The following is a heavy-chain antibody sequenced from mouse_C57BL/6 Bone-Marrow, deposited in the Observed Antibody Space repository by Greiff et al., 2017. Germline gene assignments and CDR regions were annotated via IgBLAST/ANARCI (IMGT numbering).Heavy chain of an antibody. V-gene: IGHV1-81*01. Sequence: VKLVESGAELARPGASVKLSCKASGYTFTSYGISWVKQRTGQGLEWIGEIYPRSGNTYYNEKFKGKATLTADKSSSTAYMELRSLTSEDSAVYFCARGIYYYGSSPFDYWGQGTTLTVSS. CDR2: IYPRSGNT. D-gene: IGHD1-1*01. J-gene: IGHJ2*01. CDR3: ARGIYYYGSSPFDY. CDR1: GYTFTSYG.